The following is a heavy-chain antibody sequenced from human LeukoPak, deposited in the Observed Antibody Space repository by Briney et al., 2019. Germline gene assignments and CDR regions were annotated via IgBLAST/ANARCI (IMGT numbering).Heavy chain of an antibody. CDR1: GYXFINYG. V-gene: IGHV1-18*01. J-gene: IGHJ4*02. Sequence: ASVKVSCKASGYXFINYGISWVRQAPGQGLEWIGWISVYSDDSRYAQKFQGRVTMTTDASTRTAYMELTSLRSDDTAVYYCARESRSSGEDYWGQGTLVTVSS. CDR2: ISVYSDDS. D-gene: IGHD6-19*01. CDR3: ARESRSSGEDY.